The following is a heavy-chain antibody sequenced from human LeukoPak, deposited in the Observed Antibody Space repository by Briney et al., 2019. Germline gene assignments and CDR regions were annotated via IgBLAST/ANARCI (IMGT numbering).Heavy chain of an antibody. CDR1: GYTFTSYD. D-gene: IGHD7-27*01. J-gene: IGHJ4*02. CDR3: ARGPPNWGYDY. CDR2: MSPNSGDT. Sequence: GSVKVSCNASGYTFTSYDFNWVRQATGQRPEWMGWMSPNSGDTGYAQKFQDRVTMTRNTSISTAYIELSSLRSDDTAVYYCARGPPNWGYDYWGPGTLVTVSS. V-gene: IGHV1-8*01.